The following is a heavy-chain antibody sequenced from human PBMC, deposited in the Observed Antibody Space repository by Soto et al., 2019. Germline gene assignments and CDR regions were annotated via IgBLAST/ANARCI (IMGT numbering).Heavy chain of an antibody. V-gene: IGHV4-38-2*01. CDR3: ARAYDFWSGYYID. Sequence: NPSETLSLTCAVSGYSISSGYYWGWIRQPPGKGLEWIGSIYHSGSTYYNPSLKSRVTISVDTSKNQFSLKLSSVTAADTAVYYCARAYDFWSGYYIDWGQGTLVTVSS. CDR2: IYHSGST. J-gene: IGHJ4*02. D-gene: IGHD3-3*01. CDR1: GYSISSGYY.